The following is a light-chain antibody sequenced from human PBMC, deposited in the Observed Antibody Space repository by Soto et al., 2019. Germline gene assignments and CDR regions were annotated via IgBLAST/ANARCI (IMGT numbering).Light chain of an antibody. CDR3: QQGDSFPFT. V-gene: IGKV1-12*01. J-gene: IGKJ4*01. Sequence: DIQMTHSPSSVSASVGDRVTITCRASQGISGRLAWFQQKPGKAPKFLISHASRLQSGVPSRFSGSEYGTDFTLTINSPQPEDFATYFCQQGDSFPFTFGGGTKV. CDR2: HAS. CDR1: QGISGR.